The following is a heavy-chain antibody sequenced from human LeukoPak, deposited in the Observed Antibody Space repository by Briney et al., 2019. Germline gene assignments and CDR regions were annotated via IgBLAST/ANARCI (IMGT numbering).Heavy chain of an antibody. CDR1: GYTFTSYG. Sequence: ASVEVSCKASGYTFTSYGISWVRQAPGQGLEWMGWISAYNGNTNYAQKLQGRVTMTTDTSTSTAYMELRSLRSDDTAVYYCARDDPYGGNSGCLDYWGQGTLVTVSS. J-gene: IGHJ4*02. CDR2: ISAYNGNT. V-gene: IGHV1-18*01. D-gene: IGHD4-23*01. CDR3: ARDDPYGGNSGCLDY.